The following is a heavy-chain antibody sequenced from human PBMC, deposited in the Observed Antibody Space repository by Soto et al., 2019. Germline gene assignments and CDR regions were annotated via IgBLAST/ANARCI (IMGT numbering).Heavy chain of an antibody. V-gene: IGHV4-59*01. J-gene: IGHJ4*02. D-gene: IGHD6-19*01. CDR2: IYYSGST. Sequence: QVQLQESGPGLVKPSETLSLTCTVSGGSISSYYWSWIRQPPGKGLEWIGYIYYSGSTNYNPSLKSRVTISVDTSKNQFSLKLSSVTAADTAVYYCARSVGYSSGWYGHGYYFDYWGQGTLVTVSS. CDR1: GGSISSYY. CDR3: ARSVGYSSGWYGHGYYFDY.